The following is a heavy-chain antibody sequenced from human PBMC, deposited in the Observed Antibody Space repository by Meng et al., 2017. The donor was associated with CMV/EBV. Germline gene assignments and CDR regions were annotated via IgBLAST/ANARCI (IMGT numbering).Heavy chain of an antibody. D-gene: IGHD1-26*01. J-gene: IGHJ4*02. CDR1: GYTFNSYD. CDR2: LSPYSGYT. Sequence: ASLKVSCTASGYTFNSYDITWVRQAPGQGLEWMGWLSPYSGYTNYAQRLQGRVTMTTDTSASTAYMELRSLRSDDTAVYYCARGIVGATVNFDYWGQGTLVTVSS. CDR3: ARGIVGATVNFDY. V-gene: IGHV1-18*01.